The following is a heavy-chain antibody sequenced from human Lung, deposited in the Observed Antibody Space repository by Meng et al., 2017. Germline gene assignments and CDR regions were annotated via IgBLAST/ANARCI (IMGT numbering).Heavy chain of an antibody. CDR2: VYSSGST. J-gene: IGHJ4*02. CDR1: GASVSSGGYY. V-gene: IGHV4-61*08. Sequence: QAALRGPGPGLVRPSGTLSLTCTVAGASVSSGGYYWSWIRQPPGKGLEWMGYVYSSGSTNYNTSLKSRATISLDTSKNQFSLKLNSVTAADTAVYYCARGGTVVNLGYWGPGTLVTVSS. CDR3: ARGGTVVNLGY. D-gene: IGHD4-23*01.